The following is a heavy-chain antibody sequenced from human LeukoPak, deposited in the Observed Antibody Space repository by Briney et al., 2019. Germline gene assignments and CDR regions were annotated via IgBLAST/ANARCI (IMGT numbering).Heavy chain of an antibody. J-gene: IGHJ5*02. V-gene: IGHV4-61*03. D-gene: IGHD1-26*01. CDR1: GGPISSGNYY. CDR2: IYYSGNT. Sequence: SETLSLTCTVSGGPISSGNYYWSWIRQPPGKGLEWIGYIYYSGNTNYNPSLKSRVTISVDTSKNHFSLRVSSVTAADTAVYYCARGGWYSWFDPWGQGTLVTVSS. CDR3: ARGGWYSWFDP.